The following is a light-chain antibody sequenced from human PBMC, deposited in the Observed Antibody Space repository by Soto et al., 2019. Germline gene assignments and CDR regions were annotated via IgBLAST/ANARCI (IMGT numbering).Light chain of an antibody. Sequence: EIVLTQSPATLSLSPGERATLSCRASQSVSAYLAWYQQKPGQAPRLLIYDASNRATGIPARFSGSGSGTDFTLTISSLEPEDFAVYYCQQYTGWPRTFGQGTKLEIK. V-gene: IGKV3-11*01. CDR3: QQYTGWPRT. CDR2: DAS. CDR1: QSVSAY. J-gene: IGKJ2*01.